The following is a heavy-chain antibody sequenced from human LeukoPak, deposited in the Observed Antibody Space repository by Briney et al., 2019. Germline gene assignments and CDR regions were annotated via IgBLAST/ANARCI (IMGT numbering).Heavy chain of an antibody. J-gene: IGHJ4*02. V-gene: IGHV5-51*01. CDR3: ARASTDNAGWHRGSFDY. CDR2: IYPGDSDS. Sequence: GASLKISCQTSGYSFTNYWIGWVRQMPGKGLKWMGIIYPGDSDSRYSPSFQGQVTISADKSVSTAYLQWSSLRASDTAIYYCARASTDNAGWHRGSFDYWGQGTLVTVSS. D-gene: IGHD6-19*01. CDR1: GYSFTNYW.